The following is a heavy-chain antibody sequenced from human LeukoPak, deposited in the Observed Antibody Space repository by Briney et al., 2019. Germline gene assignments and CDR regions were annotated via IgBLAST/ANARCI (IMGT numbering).Heavy chain of an antibody. CDR2: INPSGGST. D-gene: IGHD1-26*01. V-gene: IGHV1-46*01. J-gene: IGHJ4*02. CDR1: GYTFTNYY. Sequence: ASVKVSCKASGYTFTNYYVYWVRQAPGQGLEWMGMINPSGGSTTYAQKFQGRVTMTRDTSTSTVYMELSRLRSEDTAVYYCTRGLVGANDNYWGQGALVTVSS. CDR3: TRGLVGANDNY.